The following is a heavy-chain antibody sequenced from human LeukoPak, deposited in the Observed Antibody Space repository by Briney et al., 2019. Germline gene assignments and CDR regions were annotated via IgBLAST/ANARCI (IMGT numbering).Heavy chain of an antibody. Sequence: GGSLRLSCAASGFTFSSYAMSWVRQAPGKGLEWVSGISGSGGSTDYADSVKGRFTISRDNSKNTLYLQMNSLRAEDTAVYYCASSYSSSWYAGLDYWGQGTLVTVSS. J-gene: IGHJ4*02. CDR1: GFTFSSYA. V-gene: IGHV3-23*01. D-gene: IGHD6-13*01. CDR2: ISGSGGST. CDR3: ASSYSSSWYAGLDY.